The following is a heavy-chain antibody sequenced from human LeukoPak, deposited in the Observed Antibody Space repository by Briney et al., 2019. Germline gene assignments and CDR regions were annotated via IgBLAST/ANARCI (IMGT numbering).Heavy chain of an antibody. CDR2: ISSSSSHI. D-gene: IGHD2-21*02. Sequence: GGSLRLSCAASGFTFSSYAMNWVRQAPGKGLEWVSSISSSSSHIYYADSVKGRFTISRDNTRNSLYLQMNSLRAEDMAVYCCARGYCGGDCYGDWGQGTLVTVSS. V-gene: IGHV3-21*01. J-gene: IGHJ1*01. CDR3: ARGYCGGDCYGD. CDR1: GFTFSSYA.